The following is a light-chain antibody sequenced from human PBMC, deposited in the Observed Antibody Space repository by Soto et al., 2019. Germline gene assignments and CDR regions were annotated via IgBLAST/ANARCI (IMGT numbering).Light chain of an antibody. Sequence: IPMTQSPSSLSASVGDRVAITCRASQSISNHLNWYQQKRGQAPKLLIYAASTLQSGVPSRFSGSGSETDFTLTISSLQPEDFATYYCQQSYNSHTFGQGTKLEIK. CDR2: AAS. J-gene: IGKJ2*01. V-gene: IGKV1-39*01. CDR3: QQSYNSHT. CDR1: QSISNH.